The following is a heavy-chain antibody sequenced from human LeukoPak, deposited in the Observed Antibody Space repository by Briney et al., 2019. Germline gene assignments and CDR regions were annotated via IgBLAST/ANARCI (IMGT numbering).Heavy chain of an antibody. V-gene: IGHV1-24*01. CDR2: FDPEDGET. CDR3: ATVPYYYGSGSSQFDC. J-gene: IGHJ4*02. CDR1: GYTLTELS. D-gene: IGHD3-10*01. Sequence: ASVKASYKVSGYTLTELSMHWVRQAPGKGLEWMGGFDPEDGETIYAQKFQGRVTMTEDTSTDTAYMELSSPRSEDTAVYYCATVPYYYGSGSSQFDCWGQGTLVTVSS.